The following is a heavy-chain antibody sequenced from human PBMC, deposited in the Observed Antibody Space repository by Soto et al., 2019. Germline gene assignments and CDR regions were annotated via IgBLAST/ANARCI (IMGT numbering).Heavy chain of an antibody. Sequence: QVQMVQSGAEVKKPGASVKVSCKASGYTFTSYDISWVRQATGQGPEWMGWINPDSGYAGYAQKFQGRVTMTRDTSTYTTYMELSRLTSEDTAVYYCARDGLGRGSGWVDPWGQGTLVTVSS. D-gene: IGHD7-27*01. CDR3: ARDGLGRGSGWVDP. V-gene: IGHV1-8*01. J-gene: IGHJ5*02. CDR2: INPDSGYA. CDR1: GYTFTSYD.